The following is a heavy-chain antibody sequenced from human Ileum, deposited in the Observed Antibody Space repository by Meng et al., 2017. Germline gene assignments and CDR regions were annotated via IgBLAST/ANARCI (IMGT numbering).Heavy chain of an antibody. CDR2: ISTDSNYI. CDR1: GFTFSSNS. D-gene: IGHD2-15*01. Sequence: GESLKISCSASGFTFSSNSMNWVRQAPGKGLEGVSSISTDSNYIFDADSVKGRFTNSNNKAKNSLFLQMNSLTAEDAAFYYCARSLPATRRFDFWGQGTLVTVSS. CDR3: ARSLPATRRFDF. J-gene: IGHJ4*02. V-gene: IGHV3-21*01.